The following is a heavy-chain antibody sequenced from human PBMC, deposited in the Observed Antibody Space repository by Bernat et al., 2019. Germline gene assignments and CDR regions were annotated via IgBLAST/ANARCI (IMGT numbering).Heavy chain of an antibody. V-gene: IGHV3-33*01. CDR2: IWYDGSNK. D-gene: IGHD6-13*01. J-gene: IGHJ4*02. Sequence: QVQLVESGGGVVQPGRSLRLSCAASGFTFSSYGMHWVRQAPGKGLEWVAVIWYDGSNKYYADSVKGRFTISRDNSKNTLYLQMNSLRAEDTAVYYCARARGGYSSSWPHFNYFDYWGQGTLVTVSS. CDR1: GFTFSSYG. CDR3: ARARGGYSSSWPHFNYFDY.